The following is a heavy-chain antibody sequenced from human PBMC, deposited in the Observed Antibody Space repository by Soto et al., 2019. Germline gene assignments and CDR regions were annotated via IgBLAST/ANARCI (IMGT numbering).Heavy chain of an antibody. CDR2: IIPIFGTA. J-gene: IGHJ5*02. Sequence: VASVKVSCKASGGTFSSYAISWVRQAPGQGLEWMGGIIPIFGTANYAQKFQGRVTITADESTSTAYMELSSLRSEDTAVYYCARDPGASITIFGVVIIRGWFGPWGQGTLVTVSS. V-gene: IGHV1-69*13. CDR3: ARDPGASITIFGVVIIRGWFGP. CDR1: GGTFSSYA. D-gene: IGHD3-3*01.